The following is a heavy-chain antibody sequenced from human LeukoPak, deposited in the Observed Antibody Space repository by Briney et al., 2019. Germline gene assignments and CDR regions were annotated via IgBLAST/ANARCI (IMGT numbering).Heavy chain of an antibody. D-gene: IGHD2-2*02. Sequence: SETLSLTCAVYGGSFSGYYWSWIRQPPGKGLEWIGEINHSGSTNYNPSLKSRVTISVDTSKNQFSLKLSSVTAADTAVYYCARVQYQLLYRFGWLDPWGQGTLVTVSS. CDR1: GGSFSGYY. CDR2: INHSGST. V-gene: IGHV4-34*01. CDR3: ARVQYQLLYRFGWLDP. J-gene: IGHJ5*02.